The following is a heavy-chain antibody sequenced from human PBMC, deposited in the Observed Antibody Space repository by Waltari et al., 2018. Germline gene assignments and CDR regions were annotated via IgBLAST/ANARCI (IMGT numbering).Heavy chain of an antibody. Sequence: QVQLQESGPGLVKPSETLSLTCAVSGYSISSGYYWGWIRQPPRKGLEWIGSIYHSGGTNYNPSLKSRVTMSVDTSKNQFSLKLSSVTAADTAVYYCARDRTQTRWDSYNWFDPWGQGTLVTVSS. V-gene: IGHV4-38-2*02. J-gene: IGHJ5*02. CDR2: IYHSGGT. CDR3: ARDRTQTRWDSYNWFDP. D-gene: IGHD1-26*01. CDR1: GYSISSGYY.